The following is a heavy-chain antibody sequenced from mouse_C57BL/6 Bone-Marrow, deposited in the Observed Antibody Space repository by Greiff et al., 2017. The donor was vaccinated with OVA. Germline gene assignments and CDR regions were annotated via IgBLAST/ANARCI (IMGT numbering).Heavy chain of an antibody. CDR1: GYTFTSYW. Sequence: QVQLQQPGAELVKPGASVKLSCKASGYTFTSYWMQWVKQRPGQGLEWIGEIDPSDSYTNYNQKFKGKATLTVDTSSSTAYMQLSSLTSEDSAVYYCAREGREYFDVWGTGTTVTVSS. D-gene: IGHD3-3*01. CDR2: IDPSDSYT. V-gene: IGHV1-50*01. CDR3: AREGREYFDV. J-gene: IGHJ1*03.